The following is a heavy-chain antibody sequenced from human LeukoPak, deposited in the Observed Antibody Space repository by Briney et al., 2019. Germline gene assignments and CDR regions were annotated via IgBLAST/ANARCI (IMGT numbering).Heavy chain of an antibody. Sequence: GGSLRLSCAASGFTFSNYDMQWVRQTIGKGLEWVSAIGVAGDTHYADSVEGRFTVSREDAKNSLYLQMNSLRAGDTAVYYCARDPSGRGMDVWGQGTTVTVSS. CDR1: GFTFSNYD. V-gene: IGHV3-13*01. CDR3: ARDPSGRGMDV. CDR2: IGVAGDT. D-gene: IGHD6-19*01. J-gene: IGHJ6*02.